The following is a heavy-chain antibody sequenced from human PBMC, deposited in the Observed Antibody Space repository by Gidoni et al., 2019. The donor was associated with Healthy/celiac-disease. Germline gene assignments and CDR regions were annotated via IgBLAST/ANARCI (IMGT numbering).Heavy chain of an antibody. D-gene: IGHD1-1*01. Sequence: EVQLVESGGGLVQPGGSRRLSCAASGFSFSSYWMSWVRQAPGQGLEWVANIKQDGREKYYVDSVKGRFTISRDNAKNSLYLQMNSLRAEDTAVYYCARERGNEPGFDPWGQGTLVTVSS. J-gene: IGHJ5*02. V-gene: IGHV3-7*01. CDR3: ARERGNEPGFDP. CDR1: GFSFSSYW. CDR2: IKQDGREK.